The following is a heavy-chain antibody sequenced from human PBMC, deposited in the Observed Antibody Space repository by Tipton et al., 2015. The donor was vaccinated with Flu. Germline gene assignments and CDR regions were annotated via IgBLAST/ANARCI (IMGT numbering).Heavy chain of an antibody. V-gene: IGHV3-21*01. CDR3: ARSVVPAAIDY. CDR2: ISSSSSYI. D-gene: IGHD2-2*01. CDR1: GFTFSSYS. Sequence: SLRLSCAASGFTFSSYSMNWVRQAPGKGLEWVSSISSSSSYIYYADSVKGRFTISRDNAKNSLYLQMNSLRVEDTAVYYCARSVVPAAIDYWGQGTLVTVSS. J-gene: IGHJ4*02.